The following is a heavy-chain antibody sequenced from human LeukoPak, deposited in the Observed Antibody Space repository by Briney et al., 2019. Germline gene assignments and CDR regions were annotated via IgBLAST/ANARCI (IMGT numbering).Heavy chain of an antibody. Sequence: SETLSLTCTVSGGSVNSGTYYWSWIRQPPGKGLEWIGYVSYSGSTNYNPSLKSRVTISVDTSKNQFSLKLSSVTAADTAVYYCAREHSSGWYGGDAFDIWGQGTMVTVSS. CDR2: VSYSGST. D-gene: IGHD6-19*01. CDR3: AREHSSGWYGGDAFDI. V-gene: IGHV4-61*01. CDR1: GGSVNSGTYY. J-gene: IGHJ3*02.